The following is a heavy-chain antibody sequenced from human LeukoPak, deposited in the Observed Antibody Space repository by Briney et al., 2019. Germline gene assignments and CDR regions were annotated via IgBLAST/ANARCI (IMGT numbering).Heavy chain of an antibody. V-gene: IGHV2-5*02. Sequence: SGPTLVKPTQTLTLTCTFSGFSLSTSGVGVGWIRQPPGKALEWLALIYWDDDKRYSPSLKSRLTITKDTSKNQAVLTMTNIDPVDTATYYCAHLTLLDSSGWYEFDYWGQGTLVTVSS. CDR2: IYWDDDK. CDR1: GFSLSTSGVG. CDR3: AHLTLLDSSGWYEFDY. D-gene: IGHD6-19*01. J-gene: IGHJ4*02.